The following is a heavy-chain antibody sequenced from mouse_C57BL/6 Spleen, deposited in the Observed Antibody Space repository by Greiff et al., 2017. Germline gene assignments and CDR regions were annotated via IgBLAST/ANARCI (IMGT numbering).Heavy chain of an antibody. V-gene: IGHV1-78*01. CDR1: GYTFTDHT. Sequence: QVQLKESDAELVKPGASVKISCKVSGYTFTDHTIHWMKQRPEQGLEWIGYIYPRDGSTKYNEKFKGKATLTADKSSSTAYMQLNSLTSEDSAVYFCARGQYYYGSSYENAMDYWGQGTSVTVSS. CDR3: ARGQYYYGSSYENAMDY. CDR2: IYPRDGST. D-gene: IGHD1-1*01. J-gene: IGHJ4*01.